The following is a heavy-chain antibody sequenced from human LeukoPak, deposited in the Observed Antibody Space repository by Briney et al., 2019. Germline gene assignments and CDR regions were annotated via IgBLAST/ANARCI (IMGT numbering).Heavy chain of an antibody. Sequence: SETLSLTCTVSGGSITPYCWSWIRQPPGNGLEWIGYINYRGSTNYNPSLKGRVTISVDTSKNQFSLQLSSVTAADTALYYCTRQLANYFDYWGQGALVTVSS. CDR3: TRQLANYFDY. V-gene: IGHV4-59*08. CDR2: INYRGST. J-gene: IGHJ4*02. CDR1: GGSITPYC.